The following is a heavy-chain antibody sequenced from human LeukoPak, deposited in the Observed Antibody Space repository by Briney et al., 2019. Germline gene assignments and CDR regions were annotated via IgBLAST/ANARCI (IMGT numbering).Heavy chain of an antibody. CDR2: IIPIFGTA. Sequence: SVKVSCLASGGTFSSYAISWVRQPPAQGLEWMGGIIPIFGTANYAQKFQGRVTITTDESTSTAYMELSSLRSEDTAVYYCARSPTPYSSSWYGDYYYMDVWGKGTTVTVSS. V-gene: IGHV1-69*05. CDR3: ARSPTPYSSSWYGDYYYMDV. CDR1: GGTFSSYA. J-gene: IGHJ6*03. D-gene: IGHD6-13*01.